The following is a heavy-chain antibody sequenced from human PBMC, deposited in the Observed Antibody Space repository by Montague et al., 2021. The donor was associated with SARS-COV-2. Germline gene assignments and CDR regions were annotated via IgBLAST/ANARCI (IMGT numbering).Heavy chain of an antibody. D-gene: IGHD3-22*01. CDR2: IYYSGST. CDR1: GGSISSSSYY. CDR3: ARFPTSYYYDSKAAPATPGAFDI. J-gene: IGHJ3*02. V-gene: IGHV4-39*01. Sequence: SETLSLTCTVSGGSISSSSYYWGWLRQPPGKGLEWIGSIYYSGSTYYNPSLKSRVTISVDTSKNQFSLKLSSVTAADTAVYYCARFPTSYYYDSKAAPATPGAFDIWGQGTMVTVSS.